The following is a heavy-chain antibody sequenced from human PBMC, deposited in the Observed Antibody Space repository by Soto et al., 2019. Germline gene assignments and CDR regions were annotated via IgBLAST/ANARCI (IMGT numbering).Heavy chain of an antibody. V-gene: IGHV3-48*03. Sequence: GGSLRLSCAASGFILSSYEVNWVRQAPGKGLEWVSYISSTGSIIYYADSVKGRFTISRDNAKNSLYLQLNSLRAEDTAVYYWGRGKPHLIYNSYGMDVWGQGTTVTVSS. CDR1: GFILSSYE. CDR3: GRGKPHLIYNSYGMDV. D-gene: IGHD3-22*01. CDR2: ISSTGSII. J-gene: IGHJ6*02.